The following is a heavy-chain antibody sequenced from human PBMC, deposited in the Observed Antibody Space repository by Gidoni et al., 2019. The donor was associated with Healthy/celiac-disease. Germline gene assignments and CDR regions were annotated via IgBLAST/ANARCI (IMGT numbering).Heavy chain of an antibody. CDR2: ISSSSSSI. D-gene: IGHD3-9*01. Sequence: EVQLVESGGGLVKPGGSLTLSCAASGFPFSSQSMNWVRQAPGNGLEWVSSISSSSSSIYYADSVKGRFTISRDNAKNSLYLKMNSLRADDTAVYYCARVANYELLTGYGYYGLDVWGQGTTVTVSS. CDR1: GFPFSSQS. CDR3: ARVANYELLTGYGYYGLDV. J-gene: IGHJ6*02. V-gene: IGHV3-21*01.